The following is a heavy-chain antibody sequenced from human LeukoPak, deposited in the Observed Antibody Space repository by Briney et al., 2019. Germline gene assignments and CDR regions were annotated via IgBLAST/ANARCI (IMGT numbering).Heavy chain of an antibody. CDR3: ARGHYGPGSDYYYYYMDV. D-gene: IGHD3-10*01. Sequence: PGGSLRLSCAASGFTFDDYGMSWVCQAPGKGLEWVSGINWNGGSTGYADSVKGRFTISRDNAKNSLYLQMNSLRAEDTALYHCARGHYGPGSDYYYYYMDVWGKGTTVTISS. CDR2: INWNGGST. V-gene: IGHV3-20*01. CDR1: GFTFDDYG. J-gene: IGHJ6*03.